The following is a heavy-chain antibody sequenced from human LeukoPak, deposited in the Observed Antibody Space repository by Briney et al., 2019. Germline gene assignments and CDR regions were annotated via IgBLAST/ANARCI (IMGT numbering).Heavy chain of an antibody. J-gene: IGHJ4*02. Sequence: VASVTVSCKASGYTFSSSIMHWVRQAPGQGLEWMGIINPRGGSTSYAQKFQGRVTMTRDTSTSTVYMELSSLRSEDTAVYYCARDVGMAKYYFDYWGQGTLVTVSS. CDR2: INPRGGST. CDR3: ARDVGMAKYYFDY. V-gene: IGHV1-46*01. D-gene: IGHD5-24*01. CDR1: GYTFSSSI.